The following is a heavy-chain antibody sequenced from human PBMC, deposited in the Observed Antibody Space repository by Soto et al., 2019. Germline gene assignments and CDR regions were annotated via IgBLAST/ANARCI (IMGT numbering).Heavy chain of an antibody. Sequence: SATLSLTSAVSGGYISSGDWWIWFCQPPGKGLEWIGEIYHSGSTNYNPSLKSRVTISVDKSKTQFSLRLSSVTAADTAVYYCARVISPMAPSDYWGQGTLVTVS. D-gene: IGHD3-10*01. CDR3: ARVISPMAPSDY. CDR2: IYHSGST. V-gene: IGHV4-4*02. J-gene: IGHJ4*02. CDR1: GGYISSGDW.